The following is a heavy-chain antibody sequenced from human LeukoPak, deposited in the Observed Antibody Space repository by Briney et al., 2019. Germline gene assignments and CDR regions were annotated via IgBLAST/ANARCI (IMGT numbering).Heavy chain of an antibody. J-gene: IGHJ6*02. CDR1: GFSLDDHA. D-gene: IGHD3-10*01. CDR2: ISWNGGSL. Sequence: GGSLRLSCAVSGFSLDDHAMHWVRQAPGKGLEWVSGISWNGGSLDYADSVKGRFIISRDNAKKSLYLQMNSLRPEDTAVYYCAKDTQFGEPYHGMDVWGQGATVTVSS. CDR3: AKDTQFGEPYHGMDV. V-gene: IGHV3-9*01.